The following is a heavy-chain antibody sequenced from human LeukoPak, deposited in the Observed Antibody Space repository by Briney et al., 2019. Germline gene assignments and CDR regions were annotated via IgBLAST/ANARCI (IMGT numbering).Heavy chain of an antibody. V-gene: IGHV3-23*01. D-gene: IGHD3-22*01. Sequence: GGSLRLSCAVSGLTHSNYGMSWVRQAPGKGREGGAGISDSGGSTNYADSVKGRVTISRDNPKNTLYLRMNSLRAEEPAVYFCAKRGVVIRVILVGFHEEAYYFDSWGQGALVTVSS. J-gene: IGHJ4*02. CDR2: ISDSGGST. CDR1: GLTHSNYG. CDR3: AKRGVVIRVILVGFHEEAYYFDS.